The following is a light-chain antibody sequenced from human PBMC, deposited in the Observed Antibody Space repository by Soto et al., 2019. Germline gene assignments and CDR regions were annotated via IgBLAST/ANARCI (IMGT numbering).Light chain of an antibody. V-gene: IGKV2-28*01. J-gene: IGKJ5*01. CDR1: QSLLHSNGYNY. CDR3: MQDLQTLLT. CDR2: LGS. Sequence: VMTQSPLSLPVTPGEPASISCRSSQSLLHSNGYNYLDWYLQKPGQSPQLLIYLGSNRASGVPDRFSGSGSGTDFTLKISRVEAEDVGVYYCMQDLQTLLTFGQGTRLEIK.